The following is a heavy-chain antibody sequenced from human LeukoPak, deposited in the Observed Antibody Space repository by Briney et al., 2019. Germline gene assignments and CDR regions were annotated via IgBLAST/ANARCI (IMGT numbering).Heavy chain of an antibody. CDR1: GFTFSSYW. J-gene: IGHJ4*02. CDR2: IHSDGTGT. V-gene: IGHV3-74*01. CDR3: AREGGSGWYR. D-gene: IGHD6-19*01. Sequence: PGGSLRLSCVASGFTFSSYWMHWVRHAPGKGLVWVSRIHSDGTGTSYADSVKGRFTISRDNAKNTLYLQMNSLRAADTAVYYCAREGGSGWYRGGQGTLVTVSS.